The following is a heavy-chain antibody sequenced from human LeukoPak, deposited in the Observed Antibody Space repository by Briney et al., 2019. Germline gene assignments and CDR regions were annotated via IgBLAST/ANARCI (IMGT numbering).Heavy chain of an antibody. CDR1: GFTFSSYG. Sequence: GGSLRLSCAASGFTFSSYGMHWVRQAPDKGLEWVAVISYDGSNKYYADSVKGRFTISRDNSKNTLYLQMNSLRTEDTAVYYCAKIGSAGTLLYWFDPWGQGTLVTVSS. CDR2: ISYDGSNK. CDR3: AKIGSAGTLLYWFDP. D-gene: IGHD1/OR15-1a*01. V-gene: IGHV3-30*18. J-gene: IGHJ5*02.